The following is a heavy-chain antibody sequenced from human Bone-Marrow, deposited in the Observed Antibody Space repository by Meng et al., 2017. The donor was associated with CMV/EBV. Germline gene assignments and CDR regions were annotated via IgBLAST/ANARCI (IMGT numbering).Heavy chain of an antibody. J-gene: IGHJ4*02. D-gene: IGHD2-2*01. V-gene: IGHV3-30-3*01. CDR3: ARDRYQLPYDS. CDR1: GFTFSSYA. Sequence: GESLKISCAATGFTFSSYAMHWVRQAPGKGLEWVAVISYDGSNKYYADSVKGRFTISRDNSKNTLYLQMNSLRAEDTAVYYCARDRYQLPYDSWGQGTLVTVSS. CDR2: ISYDGSNK.